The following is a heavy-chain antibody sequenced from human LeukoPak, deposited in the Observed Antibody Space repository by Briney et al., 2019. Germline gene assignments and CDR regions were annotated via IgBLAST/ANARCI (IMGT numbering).Heavy chain of an antibody. CDR3: ARDSGGSGSRLDY. CDR2: ISSSSTYT. V-gene: IGHV3-11*05. D-gene: IGHD3-10*01. CDR1: GFTFGEYY. Sequence: PGGSLRLSCAASGFTFGEYYMSWIRQAPGKGLEWVSYISSSSTYTYYADSVKGRFTISRDNAKNSLYLQMNSLRAEDTAVYYCARDSGGSGSRLDYWGQGTLVTVSS. J-gene: IGHJ4*02.